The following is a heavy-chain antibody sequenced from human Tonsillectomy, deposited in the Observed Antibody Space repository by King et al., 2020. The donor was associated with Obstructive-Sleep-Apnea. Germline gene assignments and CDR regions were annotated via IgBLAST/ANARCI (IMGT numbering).Heavy chain of an antibody. J-gene: IGHJ5*02. CDR2: IYYSGSS. D-gene: IGHD3-10*01. CDR3: ARSPYGSGIIDYFDP. Sequence: QLQESGPGLVKPSETLSLTCTVSGGSISTYYWSWLRQPPGKRLEWMGYIYYSGSSNYNPSLKRRVSISVDTSKNQFSLKLTPLTAADTAVNYCARSPYGSGIIDYFDPWGQGTLVTVSS. V-gene: IGHV4-59*01. CDR1: GGSISTYY.